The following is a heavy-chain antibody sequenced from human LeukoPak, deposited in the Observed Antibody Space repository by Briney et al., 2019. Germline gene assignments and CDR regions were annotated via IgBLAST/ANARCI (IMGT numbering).Heavy chain of an antibody. CDR3: AKDLPAAYFDY. J-gene: IGHJ4*02. CDR2: INQDGCEK. CDR1: GFSLSDYW. Sequence: GALGLSCAASGFSLSDYWMTWVRQAPGKGLEWVATINQDGCEKFYMDSVKGRFTISRDNAENTLYLQMNSLRAEDTAVYHCAKDLPAAYFDYWGQGTLVTVSS. D-gene: IGHD2-2*01. V-gene: IGHV3-7*01.